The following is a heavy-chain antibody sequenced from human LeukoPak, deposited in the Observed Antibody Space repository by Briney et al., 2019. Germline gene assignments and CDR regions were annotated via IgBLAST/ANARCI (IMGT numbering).Heavy chain of an antibody. V-gene: IGHV3-30*14. D-gene: IGHD1-26*01. J-gene: IGHJ4*02. CDR2: ISYDGSNK. CDR1: GFTFGGYP. CDR3: ARDLGATRLDY. Sequence: GGSLRLSCAASGFTFGGYPIHWVRQAPGKGLEWVAVISYDGSNKYYADSVKGRFTISRDNSKNTLYLQMNSLRAEDTTVYYCARDLGATRLDYWGQGTLVTVSS.